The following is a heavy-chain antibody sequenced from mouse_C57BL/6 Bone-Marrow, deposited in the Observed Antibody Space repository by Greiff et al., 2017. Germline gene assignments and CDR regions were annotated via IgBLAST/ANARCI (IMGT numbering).Heavy chain of an antibody. CDR3: AREGSSGYVEGY. D-gene: IGHD3-2*02. CDR2: IYPGDGDT. CDR1: GYAFSSSW. Sequence: VQLQESGPELVKPGASVKISCKASGYAFSSSWMNWVKQRPGKGLEWIGRIYPGDGDTNYNGKFKGKATLTADKSSSTAYMQLSSLTSEDSAVYFCAREGSSGYVEGYWGQGTTLTVSS. V-gene: IGHV1-82*01. J-gene: IGHJ2*01.